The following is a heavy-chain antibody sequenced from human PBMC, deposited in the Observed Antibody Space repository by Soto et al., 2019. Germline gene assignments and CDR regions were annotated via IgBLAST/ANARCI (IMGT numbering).Heavy chain of an antibody. J-gene: IGHJ4*02. Sequence: GGSLRLSCAASGFTFSSYAMSWIRQAPGKGLEWVSAISGSGGSTYYADSVKGRFTISRDNSKNTLYLQMNSLRAEDTAVYYCAKGEGYGDYDHLFDYWGQGTLVTVSS. D-gene: IGHD4-17*01. CDR3: AKGEGYGDYDHLFDY. CDR2: ISGSGGST. V-gene: IGHV3-23*01. CDR1: GFTFSSYA.